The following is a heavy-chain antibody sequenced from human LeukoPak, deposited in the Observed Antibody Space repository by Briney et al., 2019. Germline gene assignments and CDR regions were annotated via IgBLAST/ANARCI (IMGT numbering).Heavy chain of an antibody. CDR2: IYSSGST. J-gene: IGHJ4*02. CDR1: GGSVSSGTYY. Sequence: SETLSLSCTVSGGSVSSGTYYWHWIRQPPGKGLEWIGSIYSSGSTNYNPPLKSRVTISKDTSKNQFSLRLSSVTAADTAVYYCARGTVEFDYWGLGTLVTASS. D-gene: IGHD3-3*01. CDR3: ARGTVEFDY. V-gene: IGHV4-61*01.